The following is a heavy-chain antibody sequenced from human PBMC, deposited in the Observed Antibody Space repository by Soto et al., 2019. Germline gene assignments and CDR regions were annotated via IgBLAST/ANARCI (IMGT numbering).Heavy chain of an antibody. CDR2: SYYSGST. J-gene: IGHJ6*02. V-gene: IGHV4-59*01. CDR1: GGSISSYY. CDR3: ARGEGYCSSTTCSRYYYYGIDV. D-gene: IGHD2-2*01. Sequence: SETRSLTCTVSGGSISSYYWSWIRQPPEKGLESIGYSYYSGSTNYNPSLTSRVTISVDTSKNPFSLKLSYVIAPDTAVYYCARGEGYCSSTTCSRYYYYGIDVLGQWTKVPVSS.